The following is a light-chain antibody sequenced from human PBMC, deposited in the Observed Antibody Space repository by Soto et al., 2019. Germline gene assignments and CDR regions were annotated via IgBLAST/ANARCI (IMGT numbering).Light chain of an antibody. CDR3: QHCFTVPYT. J-gene: IGKJ2*01. Sequence: IQMTQSPSSLSASVGDRITITCQASQDISNRLNWYHQKPGKAPNLLIYDASNLAAGVPSGLTGSGSGTDFTFTISSLQPEDIGTYYCQHCFTVPYTVGQGTKVDIK. CDR1: QDISNR. V-gene: IGKV1-33*01. CDR2: DAS.